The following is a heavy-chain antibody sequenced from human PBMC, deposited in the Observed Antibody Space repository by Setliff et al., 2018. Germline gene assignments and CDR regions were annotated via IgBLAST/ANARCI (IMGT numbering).Heavy chain of an antibody. D-gene: IGHD3-10*01. CDR2: TNTNTGNP. J-gene: IGHJ6*03. V-gene: IGHV7-4-1*02. Sequence: ASVKVSCKASGYTFRSYGINWVRQAPGQGLEWMGWTNTNTGNPTYAQGFTGRFVFSLDTSVTTAYLQISSLKSEDTAVYYCARGSRFGTIVYKGDYYMDVWGKGTTVTVSS. CDR3: ARGSRFGTIVYKGDYYMDV. CDR1: GYTFRSYG.